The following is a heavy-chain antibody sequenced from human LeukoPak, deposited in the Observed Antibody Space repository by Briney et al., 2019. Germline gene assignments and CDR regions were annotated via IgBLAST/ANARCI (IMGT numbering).Heavy chain of an antibody. CDR2: ISWNSGSI. CDR3: ALAVAGARFDY. Sequence: PGGSLRLSCAASGFTFDDYAMHWVRQAPGKGLEWVSGISWNSGSIGYADSVKGRFTTSRDNAKNSLYLQMNSLRAEDTALYYCALAVAGARFDYWGQGTLVTVSS. V-gene: IGHV3-9*01. J-gene: IGHJ4*02. CDR1: GFTFDDYA. D-gene: IGHD6-19*01.